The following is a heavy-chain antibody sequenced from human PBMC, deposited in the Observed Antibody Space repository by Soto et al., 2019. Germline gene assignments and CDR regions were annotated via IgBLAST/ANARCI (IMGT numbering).Heavy chain of an antibody. D-gene: IGHD2-15*01. Sequence: PGGSLRLSGEASGFTFSGFDMHWVRQPTRKGLEWVSTIGTAGDTYYAVSVKGRFTISRDNAKNSLSLQMNSLRAGDTAVYFCARGQEVGAHFFDSWGQGTQVTVSS. CDR2: IGTAGDT. CDR1: GFTFSGFD. J-gene: IGHJ4*02. CDR3: ARGQEVGAHFFDS. V-gene: IGHV3-13*01.